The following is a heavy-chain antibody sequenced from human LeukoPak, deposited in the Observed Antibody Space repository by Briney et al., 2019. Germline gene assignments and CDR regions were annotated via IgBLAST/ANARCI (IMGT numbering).Heavy chain of an antibody. CDR3: ARDIKPYYYAMDV. V-gene: IGHV3-11*01. Sequence: GGSLRLSCAASGFTFSDYYMRWIRQAPGKGLEWVSYISSSGITIYYADSVKGRFTISRDNAKNSLFLQMSSLRAEDTAVYYCARDIKPYYYAMDVWGQGTTVTVSS. CDR1: GFTFSDYY. J-gene: IGHJ6*02. CDR2: ISSSGITI. D-gene: IGHD3-10*01.